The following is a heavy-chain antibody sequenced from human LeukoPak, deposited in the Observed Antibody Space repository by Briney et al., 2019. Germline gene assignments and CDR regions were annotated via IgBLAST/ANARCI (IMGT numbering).Heavy chain of an antibody. CDR2: INPNSGGT. CDR3: SRVGGYCSSTSCPNWFDP. V-gene: IGHV1-2*02. CDR1: GYTFTGYY. J-gene: IGHJ5*02. D-gene: IGHD2-2*01. Sequence: GASVTVSCKASGYTFTGYYMHWVRQAPGQGLEWMGWINPNSGGTNYAQKFQGRVTMTRDTSISTAYMELSRLRSDDTAVYYCSRVGGYCSSTSCPNWFDPWGQGTLVTVSS.